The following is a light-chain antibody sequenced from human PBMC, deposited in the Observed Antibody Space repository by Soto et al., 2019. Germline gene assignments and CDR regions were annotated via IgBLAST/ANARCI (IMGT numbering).Light chain of an antibody. J-gene: IGKJ1*01. V-gene: IGKV3-15*01. CDR3: QQYNFRWT. CDR1: QSVSSN. Sequence: EIVMTQSPATLSVSPGERATLSCRASQSVSSNLAWYQHTPGQAPRLLIYGASTRATGIPARFSGSGSGTEFTLSISSLQSEDFAVYFCQQYNFRWTFGQGTKGEMK. CDR2: GAS.